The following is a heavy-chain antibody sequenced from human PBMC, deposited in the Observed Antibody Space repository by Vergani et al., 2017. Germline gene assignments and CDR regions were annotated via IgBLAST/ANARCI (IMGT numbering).Heavy chain of an antibody. CDR3: ARTGWDTVTPRGNLDY. Sequence: QVQLQPWGAGLLKPSETLSLTCAVYGGSFSGYYWSWIRQPPGKGLEWIGEITHSGSTNYNPSLRSRVTISVATSKNQVSLKLSSVTAADTAVYYCARTGWDTVTPRGNLDYWGQGTLVTVSS. CDR2: ITHSGST. J-gene: IGHJ4*02. D-gene: IGHD4-17*01. CDR1: GGSFSGYY. V-gene: IGHV4-34*01.